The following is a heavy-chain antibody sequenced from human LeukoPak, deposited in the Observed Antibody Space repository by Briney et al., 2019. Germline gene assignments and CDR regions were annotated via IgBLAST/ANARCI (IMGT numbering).Heavy chain of an antibody. D-gene: IGHD2-21*02. CDR1: GGSISSYY. J-gene: IGHJ4*02. CDR3: ASCFGGDCYSDY. Sequence: PSETLSLTCTVSGGSISSYYWSWIRQPPGKGLEWIGYIYYSGSTNYNPSLKSRVTISVDTSKNQFSLKLSSVTAADTAVYYCASCFGGDCYSDYWGQGTLVTVSS. V-gene: IGHV4-59*01. CDR2: IYYSGST.